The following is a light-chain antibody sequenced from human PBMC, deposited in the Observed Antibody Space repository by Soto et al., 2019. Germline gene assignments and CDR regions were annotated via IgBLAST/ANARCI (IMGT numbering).Light chain of an antibody. CDR3: QVWVSSNLV. V-gene: IGLV3-9*01. J-gene: IGLJ3*02. CDR2: GDN. CDR1: NIGNKN. Sequence: SYELTQPLSVSVALGQTARITCGGNNIGNKNVHWYQHKPGQDPVLVIYGDNNRPSGIPERFSGSNSGNTATLTISRAQVGDEADYYYQVWVSSNLVFGGGPKLHVL.